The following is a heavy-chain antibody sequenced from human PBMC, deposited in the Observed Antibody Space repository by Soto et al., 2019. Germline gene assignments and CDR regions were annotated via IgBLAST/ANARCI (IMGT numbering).Heavy chain of an antibody. CDR2: ISSSEST. CDR3: ARAYSAVKGKGGMDV. Sequence: SETLSLTCTVSGGSISSNYWNWIRQPAGKGLEWIGRISSSESTNYKPSLKRRVTMSLDTSKNQFSLKVYSVTAADTAVYFCARAYSAVKGKGGMDVWGQGTTVTVSS. V-gene: IGHV4-4*07. D-gene: IGHD6-13*01. CDR1: GGSISSNY. J-gene: IGHJ6*02.